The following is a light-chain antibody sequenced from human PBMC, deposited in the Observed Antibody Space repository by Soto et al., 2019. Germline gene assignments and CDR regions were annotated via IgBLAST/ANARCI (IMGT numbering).Light chain of an antibody. Sequence: EIALTQSPGTLSLSPGERATLSCRASQSVSSSYLAWYQQKPGQAPRLLIYGASSRATGIPDRFSGSGSGTDFTLTISRLEPEDFAVYYCQHYGTSPTWTFGQGTKVEI. CDR2: GAS. J-gene: IGKJ1*01. V-gene: IGKV3-20*01. CDR1: QSVSSSY. CDR3: QHYGTSPTWT.